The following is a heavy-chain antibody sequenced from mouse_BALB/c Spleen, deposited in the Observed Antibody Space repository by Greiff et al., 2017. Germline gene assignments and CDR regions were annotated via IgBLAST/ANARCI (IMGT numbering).Heavy chain of an antibody. CDR1: GYTFTSYW. J-gene: IGHJ2*01. Sequence: VKVVESGAELARPGASVKLSCKASGYTFTSYWMQWVKQRPGQGLEWIGAIYPGDGDTRYTQKFKGKATLTADKSSSTAYMQLSSLASEDSAVYYCAREDYGSYYFDYWGQGTTLTVSS. V-gene: IGHV1-87*01. D-gene: IGHD1-1*01. CDR2: IYPGDGDT. CDR3: AREDYGSYYFDY.